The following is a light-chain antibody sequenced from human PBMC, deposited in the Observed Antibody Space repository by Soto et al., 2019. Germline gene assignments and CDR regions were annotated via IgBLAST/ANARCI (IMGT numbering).Light chain of an antibody. J-gene: IGKJ1*01. CDR1: QSISSW. V-gene: IGKV1-5*03. CDR3: QQYNSYWT. Sequence: DIRMTQSPSTLSASVGDRVTITCRASQSISSWLAWYQQKPGKAPKLLIYKASSLESGVPSRFSGSGSGTAFTLTISSLEPDDFETYYCQQYNSYWTFGQGTKVEIK. CDR2: KAS.